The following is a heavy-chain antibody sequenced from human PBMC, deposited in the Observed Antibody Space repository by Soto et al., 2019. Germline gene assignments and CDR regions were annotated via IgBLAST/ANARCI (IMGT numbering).Heavy chain of an antibody. Sequence: SGPTVVNPTQALTLTCTFSGLSISTNGVGVGWIRQPPGKALEWLALIYWDDDKRYSPSLKNRLTITKDTSKNQVVLTMTNMDLLDTATYYCAHRSIAASGPLFDYWGQGTLVTVSS. CDR3: AHRSIAASGPLFDY. V-gene: IGHV2-5*02. J-gene: IGHJ4*02. D-gene: IGHD6-13*01. CDR2: IYWDDDK. CDR1: GLSISTNGVG.